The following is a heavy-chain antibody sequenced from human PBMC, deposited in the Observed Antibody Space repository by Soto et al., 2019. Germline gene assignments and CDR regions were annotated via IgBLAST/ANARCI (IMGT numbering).Heavy chain of an antibody. CDR3: AKGVGATWDGMDV. CDR2: ISYDGSNK. V-gene: IGHV3-30*18. D-gene: IGHD1-26*01. J-gene: IGHJ6*02. CDR1: GFTFSSYG. Sequence: QVQLVESGGGVVQPGRSLRLSCAASGFTFSSYGMHWVRQAPGKGLEWVAVISYDGSNKYYADSVKGRFTISRDNSKNTLYLQMNSLRAEDTAVYYCAKGVGATWDGMDVWGQGTTVTVSS.